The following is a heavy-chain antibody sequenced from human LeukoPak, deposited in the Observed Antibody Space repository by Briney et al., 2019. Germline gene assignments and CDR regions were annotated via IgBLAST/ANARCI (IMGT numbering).Heavy chain of an antibody. CDR3: ARRTVRGVIKY. V-gene: IGHV4-34*12. J-gene: IGHJ4*02. D-gene: IGHD3-10*01. CDR1: GGSFSGYY. Sequence: SGTLSLTCAVYGGSFSGYYRSWIRQPPGKGLEWIGEIIHSGRTNYNPSLKSRVTISVDTSKNQFSLKLSSVTAADTAVYYCARRTVRGVIKYWDQGSLVTVSS. CDR2: IIHSGRT.